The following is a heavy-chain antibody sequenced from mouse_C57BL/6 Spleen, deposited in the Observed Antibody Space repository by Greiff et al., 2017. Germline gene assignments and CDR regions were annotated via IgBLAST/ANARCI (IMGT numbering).Heavy chain of an antibody. CDR3: ASRGLSSYWYFDV. V-gene: IGHV1-53*01. CDR1: GYTFTSYW. J-gene: IGHJ1*03. CDR2: INPSNGGT. D-gene: IGHD1-1*01. Sequence: QVQLQQPGTELVKPGASVKLSCKASGYTFTSYWMHWVKQRPGQGLEWIGNINPSNGGTNYNEKFKSKATLTVDKSASTAYMKLSSLTSEDSAGYYCASRGLSSYWYFDVWGTGTTVTVSS.